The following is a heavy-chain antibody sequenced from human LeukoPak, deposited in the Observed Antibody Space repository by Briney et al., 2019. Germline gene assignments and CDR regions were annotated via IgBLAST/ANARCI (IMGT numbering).Heavy chain of an antibody. Sequence: PGGSLRLSCAASGFTFSSYGMHWVRQAPGEGLEWVAVISDDGSKKYYVDSVKGRFTISRDNSKNTLYLQMNSLRAEDTAVYYCAKDGQGLTYYFDYWGQGTLVTVSS. V-gene: IGHV3-30*18. CDR2: ISDDGSKK. J-gene: IGHJ4*02. D-gene: IGHD3-16*01. CDR3: AKDGQGLTYYFDY. CDR1: GFTFSSYG.